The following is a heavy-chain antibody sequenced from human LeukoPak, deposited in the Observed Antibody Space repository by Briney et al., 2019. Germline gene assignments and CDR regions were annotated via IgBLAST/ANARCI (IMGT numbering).Heavy chain of an antibody. Sequence: GASVKVSCKASGGTFSSYAISWVRQAPGQGLEWMGGIIPIFGTANYAQKFQGRVTITADESTSTAYMELSSLRSEDTAVYYCARDRGYYDFWSGYYPRKFDPRGQGTLVTVSS. V-gene: IGHV1-69*13. J-gene: IGHJ5*02. CDR2: IIPIFGTA. CDR3: ARDRGYYDFWSGYYPRKFDP. CDR1: GGTFSSYA. D-gene: IGHD3-3*01.